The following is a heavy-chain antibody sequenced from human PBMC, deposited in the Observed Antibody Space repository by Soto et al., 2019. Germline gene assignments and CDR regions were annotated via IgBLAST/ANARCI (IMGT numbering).Heavy chain of an antibody. CDR2: ISSRSDI. V-gene: IGHV3-21*01. D-gene: IGHD2-2*02. Sequence: GGSLRLSCVGSGFTFSTYSINWVRQAPGKGLEWVSSISSRSDIYYADSVKGRFTTSRDNAKNSVSLQMNSLRAEDTAVYYCAREYTAWPLAYGLDVWGQGTTVTVSS. CDR1: GFTFSTYS. J-gene: IGHJ6*02. CDR3: AREYTAWPLAYGLDV.